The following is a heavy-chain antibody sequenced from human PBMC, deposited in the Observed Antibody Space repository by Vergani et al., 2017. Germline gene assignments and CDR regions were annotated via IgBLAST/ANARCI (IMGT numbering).Heavy chain of an antibody. Sequence: QVQLVESGGGVVQPGGSLRLSCGASGFTFSNYGMHWVRQAPGKGLEWVTFIRYDGSNTYYADSVKGRFTISRDNSKNTLFLQMNSLRPEDTAVYYCAGNTVTGSRYFYYWGQGTLVTVSS. J-gene: IGHJ4*02. D-gene: IGHD6-19*01. CDR2: IRYDGSNT. V-gene: IGHV3-30*02. CDR3: AGNTVTGSRYFYY. CDR1: GFTFSNYG.